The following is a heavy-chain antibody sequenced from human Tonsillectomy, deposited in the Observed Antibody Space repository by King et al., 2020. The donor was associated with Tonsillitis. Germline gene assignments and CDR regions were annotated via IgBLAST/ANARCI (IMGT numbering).Heavy chain of an antibody. V-gene: IGHV3-23*04. CDR1: GFTFISYA. J-gene: IGHJ5*02. D-gene: IGHD3-16*01. CDR3: AANPGGSRLPDCFDP. Sequence: VQLVESGGGLVQPGGSLRISCAASGFTFISYAMSWVRQAPGEGLEGVSALSGSGGGTYYADSVKGRLTISRDNSKNTLYLQMNSLRAEDTAVYYCAANPGGSRLPDCFDPWGQGTLVTVSS. CDR2: LSGSGGGT.